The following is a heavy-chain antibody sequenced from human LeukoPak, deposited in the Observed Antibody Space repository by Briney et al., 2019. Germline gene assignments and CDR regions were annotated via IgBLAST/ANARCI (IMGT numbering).Heavy chain of an antibody. V-gene: IGHV3-7*03. J-gene: IGHJ4*02. Sequence: GGSLRLSCAVSGLTFSNYWMGWVRQAPGKGLEWVANIKRDGSEKYYVDSVKGRFTISRDNSKHSLYLQMNSLRTEDTALYYCAKDNGLLGYCSGGSCYLDYWGQGTLVTVSS. D-gene: IGHD2-15*01. CDR3: AKDNGLLGYCSGGSCYLDY. CDR2: IKRDGSEK. CDR1: GLTFSNYW.